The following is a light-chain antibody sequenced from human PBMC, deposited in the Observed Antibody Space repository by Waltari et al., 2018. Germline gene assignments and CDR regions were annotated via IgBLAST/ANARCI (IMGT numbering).Light chain of an antibody. CDR3: HHYNAFLWT. CDR1: QSFSGW. V-gene: IGKV1-5*03. Sequence: DVQMTQSPSTLSASIGDRVTITCRASQSFSGWLAWYQQKPGKAPKLLIYQTSTLQNGVPSRFSGRGSGTEFTLSIRSLLPDDFATYYCHHYNAFLWTFGQGTKVEIK. J-gene: IGKJ1*01. CDR2: QTS.